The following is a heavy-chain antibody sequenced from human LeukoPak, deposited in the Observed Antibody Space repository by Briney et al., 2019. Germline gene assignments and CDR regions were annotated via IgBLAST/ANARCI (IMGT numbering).Heavy chain of an antibody. CDR3: ASRTVAVEGIDP. D-gene: IGHD4-11*01. CDR1: GGSISSSNYY. J-gene: IGHJ5*02. Sequence: PETLSLTCTVSGGSISSSNYYWGWIRQPPGKGLEWIGSIYYSRSTYYNPSLKSRVTISVDTSKNQFSLNLTSVTAADTAVYYCASRTVAVEGIDPWGQGTLVTVSS. CDR2: IYYSRST. V-gene: IGHV4-39*01.